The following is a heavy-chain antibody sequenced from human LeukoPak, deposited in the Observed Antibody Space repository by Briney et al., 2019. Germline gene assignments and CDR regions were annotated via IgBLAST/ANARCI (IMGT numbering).Heavy chain of an antibody. CDR3: ARLSSSWYDAFYYYYMDV. D-gene: IGHD6-13*01. CDR2: VHKGGTT. CDR1: GFTVSSTY. J-gene: IGHJ6*03. V-gene: IGHV3-53*01. Sequence: GGSLRLSCAASGFTVSSTYMTWVRQAPGKGLEWVSLVHKGGTTDYADSVKGRFTISRDNPKNTVFPQMNSLRVEDTAVYYCARLSSSWYDAFYYYYMDVWGKGTTVTVSS.